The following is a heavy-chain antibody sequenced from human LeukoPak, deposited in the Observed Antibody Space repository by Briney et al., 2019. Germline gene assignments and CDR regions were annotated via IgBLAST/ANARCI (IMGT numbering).Heavy chain of an antibody. CDR1: GGSFNSGSYY. Sequence: SETLSLTCAVSGGSFNSGSYYWSWIRQHPGKGLEWIGYIYYTGITNYNPSLKSRVTISVDTSKNQFSLNLNSVTAADTAVYYCARAVVTAIGWFDPWGQGTLVTVSS. J-gene: IGHJ5*02. D-gene: IGHD2-21*02. V-gene: IGHV4-61*01. CDR2: IYYTGIT. CDR3: ARAVVTAIGWFDP.